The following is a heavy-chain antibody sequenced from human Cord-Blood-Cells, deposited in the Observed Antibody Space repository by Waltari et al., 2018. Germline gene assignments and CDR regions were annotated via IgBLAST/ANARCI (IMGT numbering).Heavy chain of an antibody. D-gene: IGHD2-2*01. V-gene: IGHV4-34*01. Sequence: QVQLQQWGAGLLKPSETLSLTCAVYVGSFSVYYWSCIRPPHGKGLEWIGEINHSGSTNYNPSLKSRVTISVDTSKNQFSLKLSSVTAADTAVYYCARSKGSHCSSTSCYSNWFDPWGQGTLVTVSS. CDR3: ARSKGSHCSSTSCYSNWFDP. CDR2: INHSGST. J-gene: IGHJ5*02. CDR1: VGSFSVYY.